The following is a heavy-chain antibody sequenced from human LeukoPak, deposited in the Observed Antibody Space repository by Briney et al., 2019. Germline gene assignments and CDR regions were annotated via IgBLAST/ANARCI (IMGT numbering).Heavy chain of an antibody. V-gene: IGHV3-23*01. J-gene: IGHJ4*02. CDR1: GFTFSSYA. D-gene: IGHD6-19*01. CDR2: IFGSGGST. CDR3: AKTTTGYSSGRFPGWPVDY. Sequence: GGSLRLSCAASGFTFSSYAMYWVRQAPGKGLEWVSGIFGSGGSTHYADSVKGRFTISRDNSKNTVYLQMNSLRAEDTAVYYCAKTTTGYSSGRFPGWPVDYWGQGTLVAVSS.